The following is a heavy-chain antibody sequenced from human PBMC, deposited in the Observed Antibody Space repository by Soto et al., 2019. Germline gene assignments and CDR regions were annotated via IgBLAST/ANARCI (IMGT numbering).Heavy chain of an antibody. D-gene: IGHD1-7*01. CDR1: GFTFSDHY. CDR2: IRNIANSYTT. Sequence: ESRGDLVQPGGSLRLSCAVSGFTFSDHYMDWVRQAPGTGLEWVGRIRNIANSYTTDYAASVKGRFTISRDDSKNSLYLQMNSLKTEDTAMYYCARRITGTPPADGGSWGQGTLVTVSS. V-gene: IGHV3-72*01. CDR3: ARRITGTPPADGGS. J-gene: IGHJ5*02.